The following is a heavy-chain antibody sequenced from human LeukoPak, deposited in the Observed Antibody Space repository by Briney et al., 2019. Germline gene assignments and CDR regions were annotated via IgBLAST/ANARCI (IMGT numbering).Heavy chain of an antibody. V-gene: IGHV1-18*01. CDR2: ISAYNGNT. CDR3: ARGGSYSSSSYAPHPNDY. J-gene: IGHJ4*02. CDR1: GYTFSSYG. D-gene: IGHD6-13*01. Sequence: ASVKVSCKASGYTFSSYGIYWVRQAPGQRLEWMGWISAYNGNTNFAQKLQGRVTMTTDTSTSTAYMELRSLRSDDTAVYYCARGGSYSSSSYAPHPNDYWGQGTLVTVSS.